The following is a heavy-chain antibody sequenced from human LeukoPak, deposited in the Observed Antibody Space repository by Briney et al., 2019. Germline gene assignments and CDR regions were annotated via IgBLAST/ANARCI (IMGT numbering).Heavy chain of an antibody. V-gene: IGHV1-2*02. D-gene: IGHD3-16*01. CDR3: ARGFGNEFYYYGMDV. CDR2: INPNSGGT. CDR1: GYTFTGYY. Sequence: ASVKVSCKASGYTFTGYYMHWVRQAPGQGLEWMGWINPNSGGTNYAQKSQGRVTMTRDTSISTAYMELSRLRSDDTAVYYCARGFGNEFYYYGMDVWGQGTTVTVSS. J-gene: IGHJ6*02.